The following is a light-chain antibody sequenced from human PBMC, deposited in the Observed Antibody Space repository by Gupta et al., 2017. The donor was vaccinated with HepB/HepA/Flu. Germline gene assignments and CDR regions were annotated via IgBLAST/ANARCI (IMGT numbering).Light chain of an antibody. J-gene: IGLJ3*02. CDR1: SSDVGGYNY. CDR2: DVS. CDR3: TSYTSSSTLV. Sequence: QSALTQPASVSGSPGQSITISCTGTSSDVGGYNYVSWYQQHPGKAPKLMIYDVSNRPSGVSNRFSGSKSGTTASLTISGLQAENEAYYYCTSYTSSSTLVFGGGTKLTVL. V-gene: IGLV2-14*03.